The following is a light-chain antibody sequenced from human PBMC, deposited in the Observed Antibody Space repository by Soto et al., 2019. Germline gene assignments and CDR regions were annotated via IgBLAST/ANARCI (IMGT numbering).Light chain of an antibody. CDR2: GAS. CDR1: QSVSSSY. Sequence: ESVLTQSPGTLSLSPGERATLSCRASQSVSSSYLAWYQQKPGQAPRLLIYGASSRAAGIPDRFSGSGSGRDFTLTISRLEPEVYAVYYCQQDGSSPFGQGTKVEIK. V-gene: IGKV3-20*01. J-gene: IGKJ1*01. CDR3: QQDGSSP.